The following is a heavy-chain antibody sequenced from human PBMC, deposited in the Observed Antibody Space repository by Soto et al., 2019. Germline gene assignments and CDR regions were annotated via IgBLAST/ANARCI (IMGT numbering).Heavy chain of an antibody. J-gene: IGHJ6*02. CDR3: ASGWYFDWSNVSMDV. CDR2: IIPIFGAT. D-gene: IGHD3-9*01. V-gene: IGHV1-69*13. CDR1: GGTFSSET. Sequence: VASVEVSCKASGGTFSSETISWVRQAPGQGLEWMGGIIPIFGATTYAQKFQGRVTITADESTSTAYMELSSLRSEDTAVYYCASGWYFDWSNVSMDVWGQGTTVTVSS.